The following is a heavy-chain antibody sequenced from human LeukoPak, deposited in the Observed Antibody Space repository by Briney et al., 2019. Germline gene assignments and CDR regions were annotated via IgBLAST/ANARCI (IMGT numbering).Heavy chain of an antibody. CDR1: RFTFRSSG. CDR3: TNFDH. V-gene: IGHV3-30*02. Sequence: GGSLRLSCTASRFTFRSSGMHWVRQAPGKGLEWVALISYDGGEDYYADSVKGRFSISRDNFRNTLYLQMSSLRAEDTAVYYCTNFDHWGQGTLVTVSS. J-gene: IGHJ4*02. CDR2: ISYDGGED.